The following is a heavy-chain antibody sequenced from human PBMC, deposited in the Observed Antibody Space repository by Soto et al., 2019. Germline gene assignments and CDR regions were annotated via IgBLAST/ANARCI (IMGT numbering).Heavy chain of an antibody. J-gene: IGHJ6*02. CDR3: ARGMGLVYNDSSGFMDV. CDR2: IYYSGST. V-gene: IGHV4-30-4*01. CDR1: GGSISSGDYY. Sequence: SETLSLTCTVSGGSISSGDYYWSWIRQPPGKGLEWIGYIYYSGSTYYNPSLKSRVTISVDTSKNQFSLKLSSVTAADTAVYYCARGMGLVYNDSSGFMDVWGQGTTVTVSS. D-gene: IGHD3-22*01.